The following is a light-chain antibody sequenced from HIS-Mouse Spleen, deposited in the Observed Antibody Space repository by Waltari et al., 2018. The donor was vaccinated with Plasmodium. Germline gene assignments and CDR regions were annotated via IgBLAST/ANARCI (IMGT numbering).Light chain of an antibody. V-gene: IGLV1-47*01. CDR1: SSNIGSNY. J-gene: IGLJ3*02. CDR2: RNN. Sequence: QSVLTQPPSASGTPGQRVTISCSGSSSNIGSNYVYWYQQLPGTAPKLLNYRNNQRPAGVPDRFSGSKSGTSASLAISGRRSEDEADYYCAAWDDSLSGPWVFGGGTKLTVL. CDR3: AAWDDSLSGPWV.